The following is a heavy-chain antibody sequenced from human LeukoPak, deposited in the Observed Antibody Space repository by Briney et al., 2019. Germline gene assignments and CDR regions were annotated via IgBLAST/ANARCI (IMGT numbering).Heavy chain of an antibody. D-gene: IGHD6-6*01. J-gene: IGHJ4*02. Sequence: PSETLSLTCSVSGGSISKSNHYWGWIRQPPGKGLEWIGSIYYGGSTYYNPSLKSRVTISVDTSKNQFSLRLRSVTAADTAVYYCARLSSSSGRFDYWGQGTLVTVSS. CDR3: ARLSSSSGRFDY. V-gene: IGHV4-39*07. CDR2: IYYGGST. CDR1: GGSISKSNHY.